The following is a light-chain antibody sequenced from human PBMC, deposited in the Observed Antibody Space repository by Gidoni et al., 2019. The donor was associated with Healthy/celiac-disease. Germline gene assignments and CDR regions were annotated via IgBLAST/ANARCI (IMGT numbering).Light chain of an antibody. CDR2: CAS. V-gene: IGKV3-15*01. CDR1: QSVSRN. CDR3: QQYNNCPWT. J-gene: IGKJ1*01. Sequence: EIVMTQSPATLSVSPGERATLSCRASQSVSRNLAWYQQKPGQAPRLLIYCASTRATGIPARFIGSGSATEFTLTISSLQSEDFAVYYCQQYNNCPWTFGQGTKVEIK.